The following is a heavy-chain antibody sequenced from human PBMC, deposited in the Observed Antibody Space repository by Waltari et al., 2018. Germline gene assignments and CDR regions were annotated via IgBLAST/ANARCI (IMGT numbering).Heavy chain of an antibody. V-gene: IGHV3-9*01. CDR1: GFTFDDYA. J-gene: IGHJ4*02. CDR3: AKDKGSSWYYFDY. D-gene: IGHD6-13*01. CDR2: ISWNSGSI. Sequence: EVQLVESGGGLVQPGRSLRLSCAASGFTFDDYAMHWVRQAPGKGLEWVSGISWNSGSIGYADSVKGRVTISRDNAKNSLYLQMNSLRAEDTALYYCAKDKGSSWYYFDYWGQGTLVTVSS.